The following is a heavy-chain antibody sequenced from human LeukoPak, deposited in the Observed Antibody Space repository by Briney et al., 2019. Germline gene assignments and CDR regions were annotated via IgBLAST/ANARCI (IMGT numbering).Heavy chain of an antibody. J-gene: IGHJ4*02. CDR2: IYYSGST. D-gene: IGHD3-10*02. CDR3: ARRRTMFGYFAGEFDY. Sequence: PSQTLSLTCTVSGGSISSSSYDWGLIRQPPGKGLEWIGSIYYSGSTNNNPSLKSRVTISVDTSKNQFSLKLSSVTAADTAVYYCARRRTMFGYFAGEFDYWGQGTLVTVSS. V-gene: IGHV4-39*01. CDR1: GGSISSSSYD.